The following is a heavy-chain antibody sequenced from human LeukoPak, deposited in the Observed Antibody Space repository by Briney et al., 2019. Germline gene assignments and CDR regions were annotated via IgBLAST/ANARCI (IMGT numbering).Heavy chain of an antibody. Sequence: SETLSLTCAVSGGSLITANFFWGWIRQPPGKGLEWIGSVYYSGKTYYNPSLKSRVSISVDTSKNQFSLRLTSVTAADTAIYYCARHVKIPVAGFDYWGQGTPVTVSS. J-gene: IGHJ4*02. V-gene: IGHV4-39*01. D-gene: IGHD6-19*01. CDR1: GGSLITANFF. CDR3: ARHVKIPVAGFDY. CDR2: VYYSGKT.